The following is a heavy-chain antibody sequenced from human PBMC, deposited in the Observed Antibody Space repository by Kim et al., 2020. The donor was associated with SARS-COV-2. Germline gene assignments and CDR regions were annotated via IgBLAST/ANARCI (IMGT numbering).Heavy chain of an antibody. J-gene: IGHJ4*02. CDR3: ARGTLYSSSWYQTSNFDY. V-gene: IGHV3-48*02. CDR1: GSTFSSYS. CDR2: ISSSSSTI. Sequence: GGSLRLSCAASGSTFSSYSMNWVRQAPGKGLEWVSYISSSSSTIYYADSVKGRFTISRDNAKNSLYLQMNSLRDEDTAVYYCARGTLYSSSWYQTSNFDYWGQGTLVTVSS. D-gene: IGHD6-13*01.